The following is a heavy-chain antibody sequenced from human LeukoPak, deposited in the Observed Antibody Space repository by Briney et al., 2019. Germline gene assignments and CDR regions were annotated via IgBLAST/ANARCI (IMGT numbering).Heavy chain of an antibody. J-gene: IGHJ4*02. D-gene: IGHD3-10*01. CDR1: GGSISSSSYY. CDR2: IYYRVTS. CDR3: ARAVGGDGSGSL. Sequence: PSETLSLTCTVSGGSISSSSYYWSWIRQPAGKGLEWIGYIYYRVTSDYNPSLKSRVTMSVDMSTRQISLKLSSVTAADTAVYYCARAVGGDGSGSLWGPGTLVTVSS. V-gene: IGHV4-61*10.